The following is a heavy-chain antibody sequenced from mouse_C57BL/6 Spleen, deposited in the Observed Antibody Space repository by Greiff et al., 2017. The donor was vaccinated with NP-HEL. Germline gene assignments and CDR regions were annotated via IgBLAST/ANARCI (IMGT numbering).Heavy chain of an antibody. CDR1: GYTFTSYG. V-gene: IGHV1-81*01. J-gene: IGHJ3*01. Sequence: VQLQQSGAELARPGASVKLSCKASGYTFTSYGISWVKQRTGQGLEWIGEIYPRSGNTYYNEKFKGMATLTADKSSSTAYMELRSLTSEDAAVYFCARDYYGSSYEAWFAYWGQGTLVTVSA. D-gene: IGHD1-1*01. CDR3: ARDYYGSSYEAWFAY. CDR2: IYPRSGNT.